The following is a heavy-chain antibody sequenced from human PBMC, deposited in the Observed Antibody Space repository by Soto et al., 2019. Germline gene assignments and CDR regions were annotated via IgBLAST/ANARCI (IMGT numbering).Heavy chain of an antibody. J-gene: IGHJ4*02. CDR3: ARATNFDY. CDR2: IYNSGRT. D-gene: IGHD1-26*01. V-gene: IGHV4-59*01. CDR1: GGSITNYY. Sequence: KPSETLSLTCTVSGGSITNYYWSWIRQPPGKGLEWIGYIYNSGRTNYNPSLKSRVTISVDTSNNQFSLKLTSVTASDTAVYYCARATNFDYWGQGTLVTVSS.